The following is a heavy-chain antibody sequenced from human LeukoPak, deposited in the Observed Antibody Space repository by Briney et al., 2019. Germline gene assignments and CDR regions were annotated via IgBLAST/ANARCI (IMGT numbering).Heavy chain of an antibody. J-gene: IGHJ5*02. V-gene: IGHV1-46*01. CDR1: GYTVTSYY. D-gene: IGHD3-22*01. Sequence: ASVKVSCKASGYTVTSYYMHWVRQAPGQGLEWMGIINPSGGSTSYAQKFQGRVTMTRDTSTSTVYMELSSLRSEDTAVYYCARVGDFDYYDSSGYSHWFDPWGQGTLVTVSS. CDR3: ARVGDFDYYDSSGYSHWFDP. CDR2: INPSGGST.